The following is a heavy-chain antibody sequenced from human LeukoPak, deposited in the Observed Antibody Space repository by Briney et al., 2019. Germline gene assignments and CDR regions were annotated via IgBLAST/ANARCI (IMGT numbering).Heavy chain of an antibody. CDR2: IKSDGSET. J-gene: IGHJ4*02. CDR3: ARVISYFDL. CDR1: GFTFSRHW. V-gene: IGHV3-74*01. Sequence: GGSLRLSCAASGFTFSRHWMHRVRQGPGKGLEWVSRIKSDGSETQYADSVKGRFTISRDNAHNTLYLQMTSLRPEDTAVYYCARVISYFDLWGQGALVTASS. D-gene: IGHD3/OR15-3a*01.